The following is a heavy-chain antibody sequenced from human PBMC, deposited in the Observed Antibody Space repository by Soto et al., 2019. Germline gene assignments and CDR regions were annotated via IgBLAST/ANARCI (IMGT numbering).Heavy chain of an antibody. Sequence: QVQLVQSGAEVKKPGASVKVSCKASGYTFTSYYMHWVRQAPGQGLEWMGIINPSGGSTSYAQKFQGGVTMTRDASTSTVYMERSSLRSEDTAVYYCASGSDVLRTHYYYYGMDVWGQGTTVTVSS. V-gene: IGHV1-46*03. D-gene: IGHD4-17*01. CDR2: INPSGGST. CDR3: ASGSDVLRTHYYYYGMDV. J-gene: IGHJ6*02. CDR1: GYTFTSYY.